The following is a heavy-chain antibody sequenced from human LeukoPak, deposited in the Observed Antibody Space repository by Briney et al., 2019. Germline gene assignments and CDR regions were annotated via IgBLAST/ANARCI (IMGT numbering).Heavy chain of an antibody. CDR1: GYTFTGYY. J-gene: IGHJ4*02. Sequence: ASVKVSCKASGYTFTGYYMHWVRQAPRQGLEWMGWINPNNGGTNYAQKFQDRVSMTRDTSTSTAYMQLRRLRSDDTAVYFCARSPHILTGENFDYWGQGTLLTVSS. V-gene: IGHV1-2*02. CDR3: ARSPHILTGENFDY. CDR2: INPNNGGT. D-gene: IGHD3-9*01.